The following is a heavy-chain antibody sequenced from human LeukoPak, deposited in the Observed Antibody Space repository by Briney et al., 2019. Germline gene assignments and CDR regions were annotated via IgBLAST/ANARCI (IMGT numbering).Heavy chain of an antibody. D-gene: IGHD3-16*01. J-gene: IGHJ6*03. CDR3: AGSQGEYYFIDV. CDR1: GGSISSGSYY. Sequence: PSETLSLTCTVSGGSISSGSYYWSWIRQPPGEGLEFIGNIYYSGSTNYNPSLKSRVTISVDTSKNQFSLNLTSVTTADTAVYYCAGSQGEYYFIDVWGKGTTVTVSS. CDR2: IYYSGST. V-gene: IGHV4-61*01.